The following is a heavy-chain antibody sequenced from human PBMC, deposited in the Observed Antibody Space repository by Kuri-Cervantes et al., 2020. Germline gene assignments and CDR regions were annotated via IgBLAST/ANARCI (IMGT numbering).Heavy chain of an antibody. D-gene: IGHD2-2*01. J-gene: IGHJ6*03. CDR1: GFTFSSYG. Sequence: GESLKISCAAPGFTFSSYGMHWVRQAPGKGLEWVAVISYDGSNKYYADSVKGRFTISRDNAKNSLYLQMNSLSAGDTAVYYCAGDLGYCSSTSCYEGMSGVDYYMDVWGKGTTVTVSS. CDR2: ISYDGSNK. CDR3: AGDLGYCSSTSCYEGMSGVDYYMDV. V-gene: IGHV3-30*03.